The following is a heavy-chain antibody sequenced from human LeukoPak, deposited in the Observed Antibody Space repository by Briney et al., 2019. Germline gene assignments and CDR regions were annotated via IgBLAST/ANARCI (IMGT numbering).Heavy chain of an antibody. V-gene: IGHV4-4*07. CDR2: IYTSGST. CDR3: ARSDLYSSSSSAFEI. Sequence: SETLSLTCTVSGGSISSYYWSWIRQPAGKGLEWIGRIYTSGSTNYNPPLKSRVTMPVDTSKNQFSLKLSSVPAADTAMYYCARSDLYSSSSSAFEIWGQGTMVTVSS. D-gene: IGHD6-6*01. J-gene: IGHJ3*02. CDR1: GGSISSYY.